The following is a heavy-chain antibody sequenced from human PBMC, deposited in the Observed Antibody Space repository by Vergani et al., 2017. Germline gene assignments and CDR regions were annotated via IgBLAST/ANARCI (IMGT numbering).Heavy chain of an antibody. CDR3: ARMGTGYYHYFDY. Sequence: QLQLQESGPGLVKPSETLSLTCTVSGGSISSSSYYWGWFRQPPGKGLEWIGSIYYSGSTYYNPSLKSRVTISVDTSKNQFSLKLSSVTAADTAVYYCARMGTGYYHYFDYWGQGTLVTVSS. CDR2: IYYSGST. CDR1: GGSISSSSYY. V-gene: IGHV4-39*01. D-gene: IGHD3/OR15-3a*01. J-gene: IGHJ4*02.